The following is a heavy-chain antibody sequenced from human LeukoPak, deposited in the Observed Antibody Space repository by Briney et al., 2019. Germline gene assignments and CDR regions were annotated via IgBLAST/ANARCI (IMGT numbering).Heavy chain of an antibody. CDR3: VKDSRVRSSGWYGDY. V-gene: IGHV3-23*01. CDR1: GFTFSTYA. CDR2: IGRTGDDT. Sequence: PGGSLRLSCAASGFTFSTYAMRWVRQAPGKGLEWVSSIGRTGDDTYYADSVKGRFTISRDNSKNTLYLQMNSLRAEDTAVYYCVKDSRVRSSGWYGDYWGQGTLVTVSS. D-gene: IGHD6-19*01. J-gene: IGHJ4*02.